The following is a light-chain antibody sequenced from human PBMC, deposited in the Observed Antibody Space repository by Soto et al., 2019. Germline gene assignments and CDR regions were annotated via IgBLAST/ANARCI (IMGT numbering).Light chain of an antibody. V-gene: IGKV1-5*01. CDR3: QQYDGH. J-gene: IGKJ2*01. CDR1: QNIRNW. CDR2: GAS. Sequence: DTQMTQSPSIVSASVGYRVTITCRASQNIRNWLAWYQQKPGKAPKVLIYGASNLESGVPSRFSGSGSGTEFTLTISSLRPDDFATYYCQQYDGHFGQGTK.